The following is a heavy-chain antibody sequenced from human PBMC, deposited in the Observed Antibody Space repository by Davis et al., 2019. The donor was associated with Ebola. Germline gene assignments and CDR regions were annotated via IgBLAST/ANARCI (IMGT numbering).Heavy chain of an antibody. CDR3: AREPIVVVVAATEPYYYYGMDV. Sequence: ASVKVSCKASGYTFTNYYMHWVRQAPGQGLEWMGMINPNDGRTIYAQKFQGRVTMTRDTSTSTVDMELSSLRSEDTAVYYCAREPIVVVVAATEPYYYYGMDVWGKGTTVTVSS. V-gene: IGHV1-46*01. CDR1: GYTFTNYY. J-gene: IGHJ6*04. CDR2: INPNDGRT. D-gene: IGHD2-15*01.